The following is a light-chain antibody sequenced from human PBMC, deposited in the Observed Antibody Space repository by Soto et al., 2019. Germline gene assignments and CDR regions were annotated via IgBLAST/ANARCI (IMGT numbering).Light chain of an antibody. CDR3: QSYDYTLSGWEV. Sequence: QSVLTQPPSVSGAPGQRVTFSCTGSSSNIGAGYDVQWYQQLPGTAPKLLVYGNKNRPSGVPDRFSGSRSGPSASLAITGLQAEDEADYYCQSYDYTLSGWEVFGGGTKVTVL. CDR1: SSNIGAGYD. CDR2: GNK. V-gene: IGLV1-40*01. J-gene: IGLJ2*01.